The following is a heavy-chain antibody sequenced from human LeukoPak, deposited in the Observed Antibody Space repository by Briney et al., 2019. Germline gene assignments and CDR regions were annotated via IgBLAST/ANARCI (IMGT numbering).Heavy chain of an antibody. Sequence: PGGSLRLSYAASGFTLSNNYMSWVRQAPGKGLEWVSVIYSGGSTYYADSVKGRFTISRDDSKNTLYLQMNSLRADDTAVYYCARRGSGIAAAFDYWGQGTLVTVSS. J-gene: IGHJ4*02. D-gene: IGHD6-13*01. CDR2: IYSGGST. CDR1: GFTLSNNY. CDR3: ARRGSGIAAAFDY. V-gene: IGHV3-53*01.